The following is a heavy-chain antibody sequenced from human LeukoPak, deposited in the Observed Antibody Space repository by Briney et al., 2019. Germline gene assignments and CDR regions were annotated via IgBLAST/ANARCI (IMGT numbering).Heavy chain of an antibody. CDR2: IYYSGTT. CDR1: DGSISSSNYY. J-gene: IGHJ4*02. CDR3: ARQKYYDTSGYAIDY. V-gene: IGHV4-39*01. D-gene: IGHD3-22*01. Sequence: SETLSLTCTVSDGSISSSNYYWGWIRQPPGKGLEWIGSIYYSGTTYYNPSLKSRVTISVDTSKNQFSLNLSSVTAADTAVYYCARQKYYDTSGYAIDYWGQGTLVTVSS.